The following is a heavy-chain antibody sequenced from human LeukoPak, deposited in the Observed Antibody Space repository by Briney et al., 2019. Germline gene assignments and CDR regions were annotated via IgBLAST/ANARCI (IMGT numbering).Heavy chain of an antibody. CDR3: ARVVSAYSGSPRY. J-gene: IGHJ4*02. V-gene: IGHV1-2*02. D-gene: IGHD1-26*01. Sequence: GASVKVSCKASGYTFTGYYMHWVRQAPGQGLEWMGWINPNSGGTNYAQKFQGRVTMTRDTSISTAYMELSRLRSDDTAVYYCARVVSAYSGSPRYWGQGTLVTVSS. CDR1: GYTFTGYY. CDR2: INPNSGGT.